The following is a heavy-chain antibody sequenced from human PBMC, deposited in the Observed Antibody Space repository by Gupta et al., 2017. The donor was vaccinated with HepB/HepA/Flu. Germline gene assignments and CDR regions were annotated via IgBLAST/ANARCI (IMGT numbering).Heavy chain of an antibody. Sequence: QVQLVQSGAEVKSPGASVRVSCKASGYTFTSYGFTWVRQAPGQGLEWVGWISAYNGRTDDAQRLQGRVTLTTDTSTNTAYMELRSLRSDDTAVYYCGRWGPMYYYMDVWGKGTTVTVS. J-gene: IGHJ6*03. CDR1: GYTFTSYG. V-gene: IGHV1-18*01. D-gene: IGHD2-2*01. CDR2: ISAYNGRT. CDR3: GRWGPMYYYMDV.